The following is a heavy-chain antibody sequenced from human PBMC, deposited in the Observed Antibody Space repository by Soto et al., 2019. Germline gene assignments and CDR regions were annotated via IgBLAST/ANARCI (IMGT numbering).Heavy chain of an antibody. V-gene: IGHV3-30-3*01. CDR1: GLTFSRYA. CDR3: AVDTVGYLDS. J-gene: IGHJ4*02. Sequence: QVHLVESGGGVIQPGRSLRLSCAASGLTFSRYAMHWVRQAPDKGLEWVAVISYDGSDKYYADSVKGRFTISRDNSKNTLCLQVSSLRDDDTAVYYCAVDTVGYLDSWGQGGLVTVSS. D-gene: IGHD2-8*02. CDR2: ISYDGSDK.